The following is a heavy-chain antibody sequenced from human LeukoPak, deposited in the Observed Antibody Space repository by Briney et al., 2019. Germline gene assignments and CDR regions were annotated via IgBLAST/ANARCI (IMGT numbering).Heavy chain of an antibody. Sequence: SETLSLTCTVSGGSLSSSSYYWGWIRQPPGKGLEWIGSIYYSGSTYYNPSLKSRVTISVDTSKNQFSLKLTSVTAADTAVYYCARHNIVVVVAAKAFDYWGQGTLVTVSS. D-gene: IGHD2-15*01. CDR3: ARHNIVVVVAAKAFDY. CDR1: GGSLSSSSYY. J-gene: IGHJ4*02. CDR2: IYYSGST. V-gene: IGHV4-39*01.